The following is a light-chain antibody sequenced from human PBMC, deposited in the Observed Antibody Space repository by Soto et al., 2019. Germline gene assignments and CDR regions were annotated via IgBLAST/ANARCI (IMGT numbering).Light chain of an antibody. Sequence: EIVLTQSPATLSLSPGERATLSCRASQSIKSVHLAWYQLKRGQAPRLLMYGAFTRATDTPARFSGGGSETDFTLSVSRLEPEDFAVYYCQYFGSSPHTFGGGTKVEIK. J-gene: IGKJ4*01. CDR3: QYFGSSPHT. CDR2: GAF. V-gene: IGKV3-20*01. CDR1: QSIKSVH.